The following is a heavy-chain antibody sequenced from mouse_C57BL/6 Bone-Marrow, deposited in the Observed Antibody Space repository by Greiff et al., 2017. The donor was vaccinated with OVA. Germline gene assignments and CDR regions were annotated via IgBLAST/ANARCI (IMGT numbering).Heavy chain of an antibody. V-gene: IGHV2-2*01. CDR1: GFSLTSYG. CDR3: ARSYYGKGYWYFDV. D-gene: IGHD1-1*01. Sequence: VQRVESGPGLVQPSQSLSITCTVSGFSLTSYGVHWVRQSPGKGLEWLGVIWSGGSTDYNAAFISRLSISKDNSKSQVFFKMNSLQADDTAIYYCARSYYGKGYWYFDVWGTGTTVTVSS. CDR2: IWSGGST. J-gene: IGHJ1*03.